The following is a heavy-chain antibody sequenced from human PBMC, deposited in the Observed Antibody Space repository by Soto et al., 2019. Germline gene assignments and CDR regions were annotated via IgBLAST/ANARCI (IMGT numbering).Heavy chain of an antibody. CDR1: GFTFSSYA. Sequence: QVQLVESGGGVVQPGRSLRLSCAASGFTFSSYAMHWVRQAPGKGLEWVAVISYDGSNKYYADSVKGRFTISRDNSKNTLYLQMNSLRAEDTAVYYCARELDTVYYYYGMDVWGQGTTVTVSS. J-gene: IGHJ6*02. V-gene: IGHV3-30-3*01. CDR3: ARELDTVYYYYGMDV. CDR2: ISYDGSNK. D-gene: IGHD3-3*01.